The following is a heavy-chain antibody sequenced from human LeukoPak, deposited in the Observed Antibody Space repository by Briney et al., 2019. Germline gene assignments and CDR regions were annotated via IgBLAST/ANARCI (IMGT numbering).Heavy chain of an antibody. CDR3: ARCHSSSPLDAFDI. V-gene: IGHV3-30-3*01. J-gene: IGHJ3*02. CDR1: GFTFSSYA. D-gene: IGHD6-6*01. CDR2: ISYDGSNK. Sequence: GGSLRLSCAASGFTFSSYAMHWVRQAPGKGLEWVAVISYDGSNKYYADSVKGRFTISRDNSKNTLYLQMNSLRAEDTAVYYCARCHSSSPLDAFDIWGQGTMVTVSS.